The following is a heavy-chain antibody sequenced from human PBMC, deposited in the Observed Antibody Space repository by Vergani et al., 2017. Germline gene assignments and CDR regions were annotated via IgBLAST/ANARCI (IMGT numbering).Heavy chain of an antibody. D-gene: IGHD5-18*01. CDR1: GGSISSYY. CDR2: FYYSGST. J-gene: IGHJ4*02. V-gene: IGHV4-59*01. CDR3: ARDTAMVLDY. Sequence: QVQLQESGPGLVKPSETLSLTCTVSGGSISSYYWSWIRQPPGKGLEWIGYFYYSGSTNYNPSLKSRVTISVDTSKNQFSLKLSSVTAADTAVYYCARDTAMVLDYWGQGTLVTVSS.